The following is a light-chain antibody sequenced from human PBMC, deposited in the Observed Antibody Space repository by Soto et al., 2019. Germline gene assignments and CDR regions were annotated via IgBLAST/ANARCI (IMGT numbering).Light chain of an antibody. J-gene: IGKJ4*01. Sequence: DIQMTQSPPSLSASVGDRVTITCQASQDITNYLNWYQQKAGKAPKLLIYDASNLEPGVPSRFSGSGSGTDFTFTISSLQAEDIATYYCQQHDNLPLTFGGGTKVEIK. V-gene: IGKV1-33*01. CDR2: DAS. CDR3: QQHDNLPLT. CDR1: QDITNY.